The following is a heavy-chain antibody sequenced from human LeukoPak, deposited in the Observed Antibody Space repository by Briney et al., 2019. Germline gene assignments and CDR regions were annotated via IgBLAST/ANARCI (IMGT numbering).Heavy chain of an antibody. CDR1: GFTFSSYS. D-gene: IGHD3-9*01. V-gene: IGHV3-48*04. CDR3: ARDSRRITRYYDILTGYYSDY. Sequence: GGSLRLSCAASGFTFSSYSMNWVRQAPGKGLEWVSYISSSSSTIYYADSVKGRFTISRVNAKNSLYLQMNSLRAEDTAVYCCARDSRRITRYYDILTGYYSDYWGQGTLVTVSS. CDR2: ISSSSSTI. J-gene: IGHJ4*02.